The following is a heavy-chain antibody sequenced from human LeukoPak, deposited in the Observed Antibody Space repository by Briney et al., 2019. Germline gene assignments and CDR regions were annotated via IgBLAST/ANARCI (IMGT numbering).Heavy chain of an antibody. D-gene: IGHD2-2*01. Sequence: ASVKVSCKASGYTFTGYYMHWVRQAPGQGLEWMGWINLNSGGTNYAQKFQGRVTMTRDTSISTAYMELSRLRSDDTAVYYCARGVAGDIVVVPAATNWFDPWGQGTLVTVSS. CDR2: INLNSGGT. CDR3: ARGVAGDIVVVPAATNWFDP. J-gene: IGHJ5*02. CDR1: GYTFTGYY. V-gene: IGHV1-2*02.